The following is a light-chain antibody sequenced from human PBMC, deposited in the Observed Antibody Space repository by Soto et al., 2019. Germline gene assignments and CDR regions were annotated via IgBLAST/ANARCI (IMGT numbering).Light chain of an antibody. J-gene: IGKJ4*01. Sequence: EIVLTQSPGTLSLSPGERATLSCRASQSVSSSYLAWYQQKPGQAPRLLIYGASARATGIPVRFSGSGSGTDFTLTISSLEPEDFAVYYCQQRRNWPPLTFGGGTKVDIK. CDR2: GAS. V-gene: IGKV3D-20*02. CDR3: QQRRNWPPLT. CDR1: QSVSSSY.